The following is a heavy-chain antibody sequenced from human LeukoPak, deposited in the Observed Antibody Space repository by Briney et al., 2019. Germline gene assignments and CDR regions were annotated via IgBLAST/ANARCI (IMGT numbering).Heavy chain of an antibody. D-gene: IGHD2-15*01. J-gene: IGHJ6*02. CDR3: ARDGGGIVVVVAATTNYGMDV. Sequence: PSGTLSLTCAVSGGSISSSNWWSWVRQPPGKGLEWIGEIYHSGSTNYNPSLKSRVTISVDKSKNQFSLKLSSVTAADTAVYYCARDGGGIVVVVAATTNYGMDVWGQGTTVTVSS. V-gene: IGHV4-4*02. CDR2: IYHSGST. CDR1: GGSISSSNW.